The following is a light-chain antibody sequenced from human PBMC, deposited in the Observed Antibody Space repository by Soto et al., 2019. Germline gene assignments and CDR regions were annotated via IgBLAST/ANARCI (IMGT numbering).Light chain of an antibody. CDR3: QQYADWPRT. V-gene: IGKV3-20*01. J-gene: IGKJ1*01. Sequence: EIVLTQAPGTLSLSPGERATLSCRTSQSVSSSYLAWYQQKPGQAPRLLIYGASTRATDVPDRFSGSGSGAEFTLTISSLQFGDFAVYYCQQYADWPRTFGQGTKVDIK. CDR1: QSVSSSY. CDR2: GAS.